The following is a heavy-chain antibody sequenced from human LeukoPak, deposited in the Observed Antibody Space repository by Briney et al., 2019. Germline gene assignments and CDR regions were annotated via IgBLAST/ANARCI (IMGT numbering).Heavy chain of an antibody. CDR3: ASWGYSGHVDH. Sequence: RASVKVSCKASGYTFTSYGISWVRQAPGQGLEWMGGIIPIFGTANYAQKFQGRVTITADESTSTAYMELSSLRSEDTAVYYCASWGYSGHVDHWGQGTLVTVSS. CDR1: GYTFTSYG. CDR2: IIPIFGTA. D-gene: IGHD5-12*01. V-gene: IGHV1-69*13. J-gene: IGHJ4*02.